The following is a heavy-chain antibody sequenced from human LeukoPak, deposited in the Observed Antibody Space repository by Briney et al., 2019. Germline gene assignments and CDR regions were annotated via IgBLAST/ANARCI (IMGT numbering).Heavy chain of an antibody. D-gene: IGHD6-19*01. CDR2: IYYSGST. V-gene: IGHV4-59*01. J-gene: IGHJ4*02. Sequence: SETLSLTCTVSGGSINSYYWSWIRQPPGKGLEWIGYIYYSGSTNYNPSLKSRVTISVDTSKNQFSLKLSSVTAADTAVYYCARGRGAVAGTFDYWGQGTLVTVSS. CDR3: ARGRGAVAGTFDY. CDR1: GGSINSYY.